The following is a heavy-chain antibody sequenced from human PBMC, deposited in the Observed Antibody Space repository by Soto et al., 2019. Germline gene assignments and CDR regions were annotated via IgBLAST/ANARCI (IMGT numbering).Heavy chain of an antibody. CDR2: INPSDGST. J-gene: IGHJ4*02. CDR3: VRDRFGYGDSGD. CDR1: GYTFTTYY. D-gene: IGHD4-17*01. Sequence: QVFLVQSGAEVKKPGASVKVSCKTSGYTFTTYYMHWVRQAPGQGLEWMGVINPSDGSTYSAQKFQGRVTMTRDTSTSTVDLELSSLRAEDSAMYYCVRDRFGYGDSGDWGQGTLVTVSS. V-gene: IGHV1-46*01.